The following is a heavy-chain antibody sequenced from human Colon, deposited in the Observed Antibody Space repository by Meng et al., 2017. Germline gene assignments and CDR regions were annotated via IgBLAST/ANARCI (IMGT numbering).Heavy chain of an antibody. D-gene: IGHD2/OR15-2a*01. Sequence: SGADVKKPWASVNGSCNASGGTFSNHTISWVRSAPGQGLEWMGRINPILGIANYAQMFQGRVTITADKSTSTAYMELSSLTFEDTAVYFCARGRGNQPLFDFWGQGTLVTVSS. J-gene: IGHJ4*02. CDR2: INPILGIA. V-gene: IGHV1-69*04. CDR1: GGTFSNHT. CDR3: ARGRGNQPLFDF.